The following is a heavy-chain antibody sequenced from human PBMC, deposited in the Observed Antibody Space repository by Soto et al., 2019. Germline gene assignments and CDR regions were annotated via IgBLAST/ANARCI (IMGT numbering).Heavy chain of an antibody. D-gene: IGHD1-26*01. V-gene: IGHV4-59*01. CDR1: GFSIRSYY. CDR2: IYYSGST. J-gene: IGHJ4*02. CDR3: ARRYGGNFDY. Sequence: SETLSLTCTVFGFSIRSYYWSWIRQPPGKGLEWIGYIYYSGSTNYNPSLKSRVTISVDTSKNQFSLKLSSVTAADTAVYYCARRYGGNFDYWGQGTLVTVS.